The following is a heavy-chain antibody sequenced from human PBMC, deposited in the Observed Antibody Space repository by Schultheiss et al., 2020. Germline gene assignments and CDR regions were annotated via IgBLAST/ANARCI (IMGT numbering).Heavy chain of an antibody. CDR3: ATGWLVPDAFDI. Sequence: ASVKVSCKASGYTFTSYDINWVRQATGQGLEWMGWMNPNSGGTNYAQKFQGRVTMTRDTSISTAYMELSRLRSDDTAVYYCATGWLVPDAFDIWGQGTMVTVSS. V-gene: IGHV1-2*02. CDR1: GYTFTSYD. J-gene: IGHJ3*02. D-gene: IGHD6-19*01. CDR2: MNPNSGGT.